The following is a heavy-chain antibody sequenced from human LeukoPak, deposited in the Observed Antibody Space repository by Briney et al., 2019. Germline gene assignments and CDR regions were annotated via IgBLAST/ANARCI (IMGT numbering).Heavy chain of an antibody. D-gene: IGHD5-24*01. CDR2: IMSIFDSP. J-gene: IGHJ4*02. Sequence: ASVKVSCKASGGPFRSYTINWVRQAPGQGLEWMGGIMSIFDSPNYAQKFQGRLKITADEPTSTVYMELSSLRSDDTAVFYCSRDGWDGNSGSYRDYWGQGTLVTVSS. CDR3: SRDGWDGNSGSYRDY. CDR1: GGPFRSYT. V-gene: IGHV1-69*13.